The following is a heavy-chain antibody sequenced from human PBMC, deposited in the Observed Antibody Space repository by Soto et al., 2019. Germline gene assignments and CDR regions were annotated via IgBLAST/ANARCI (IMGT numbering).Heavy chain of an antibody. V-gene: IGHV1-69*02. J-gene: IGHJ4*02. CDR3: VRHWESTTQTWGFGDS. CDR2: IIPIFGVT. D-gene: IGHD3-10*01. CDR1: GGTFSSYT. Sequence: QVQVVQSGAEVKKPGSSVKVSCKASGGTFSSYTITWVRQAPGQGLEWLGRIIPIFGVTNYAQKFQDRLTMSPDRPPTTDYMELSSRTSADMTVYYCVRHWESTTQTWGFGDSWGQETLVTVSS.